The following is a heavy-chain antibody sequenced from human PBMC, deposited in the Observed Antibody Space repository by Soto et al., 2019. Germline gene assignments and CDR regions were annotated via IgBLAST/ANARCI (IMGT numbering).Heavy chain of an antibody. Sequence: PGGSLRLSCAASGFTFSSYAMSWVRQAPGKGLEWVSAISGSGGSTYYADSVKGRFTISRGNSKNTLYLQMNSLRAEDTAVYYCAKDEGYYYDSSGYSPLGWGQGTLVTVSS. J-gene: IGHJ4*02. D-gene: IGHD3-22*01. CDR2: ISGSGGST. CDR3: AKDEGYYYDSSGYSPLG. CDR1: GFTFSSYA. V-gene: IGHV3-23*01.